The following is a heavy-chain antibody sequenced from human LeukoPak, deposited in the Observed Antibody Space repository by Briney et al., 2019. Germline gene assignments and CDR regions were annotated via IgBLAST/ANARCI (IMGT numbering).Heavy chain of an antibody. J-gene: IGHJ5*02. D-gene: IGHD2-2*01. CDR1: GGSFSGYY. CDR3: AREVARSSTSCYSVDP. CDR2: INHSGST. Sequence: SETLSLTCAVYGGSFSGYYWSWIRQPPGKGLEWIGEINHSGSTNYNPSLKSRVTISVDTSKNQFSLKLSSVTAADTAAYYCAREVARSSTSCYSVDPWGQGTLVTVSS. V-gene: IGHV4-34*01.